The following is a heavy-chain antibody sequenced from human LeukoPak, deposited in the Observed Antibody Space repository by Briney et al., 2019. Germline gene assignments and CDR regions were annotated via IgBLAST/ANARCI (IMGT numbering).Heavy chain of an antibody. Sequence: PSQTLSLTCTVSGGSISSGDYYWSWIRQPPGKGLEWIGYIHYSGGTYYNPSLKSRVTISVDTSKNQFSLKLSSVTAADTAVYYCARAPRYYYDSGYFDYWGQGTLVTVSS. CDR1: GGSISSGDYY. CDR3: ARAPRYYYDSGYFDY. D-gene: IGHD3-22*01. J-gene: IGHJ4*02. CDR2: IHYSGGT. V-gene: IGHV4-30-4*01.